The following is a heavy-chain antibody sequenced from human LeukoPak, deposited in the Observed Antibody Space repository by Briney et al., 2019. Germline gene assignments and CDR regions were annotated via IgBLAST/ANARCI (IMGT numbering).Heavy chain of an antibody. Sequence: PGGSLRLSCAASGFTFSNYNMNWVRQAPGKAMEWVSSITSSGTYIFYADSVKGRFTISRDNAKNSLYLQMDSLGPEDTAVYYCARDHPGYSSSWLNYYMDVWGKGTTVTISS. J-gene: IGHJ6*03. CDR3: ARDHPGYSSSWLNYYMDV. V-gene: IGHV3-21*04. CDR1: GFTFSNYN. CDR2: ITSSGTYI. D-gene: IGHD6-13*01.